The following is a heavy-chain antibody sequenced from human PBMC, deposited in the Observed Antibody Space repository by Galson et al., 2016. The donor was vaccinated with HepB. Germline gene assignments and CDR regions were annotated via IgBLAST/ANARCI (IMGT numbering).Heavy chain of an antibody. CDR1: RASISSNVYY. CDR3: ARQGSSAAFDY. CDR2: VYFSGNT. V-gene: IGHV4-39*01. J-gene: IGHJ4*02. D-gene: IGHD2-15*01. Sequence: LSLTCSVSRASISSNVYYWGWIRQPPGKGLEWIGSVYFSGNTYLNPSLKSRVTISVDTSQNHFSLTLNSVTAADTAVYYCARQGSSAAFDYWGQGALVSVSS.